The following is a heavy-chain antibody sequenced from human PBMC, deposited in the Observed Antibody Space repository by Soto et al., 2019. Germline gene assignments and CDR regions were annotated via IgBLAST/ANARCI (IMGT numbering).Heavy chain of an antibody. D-gene: IGHD3-3*01. CDR1: GFTFSSYS. J-gene: IGHJ3*02. Sequence: EVQLVECGGGLVQPGGSLRLSCAASGFTFSSYSMNWVRQAPGKGLEWVSYISSSSSTIYYADSVKGRFTISRDNAKNSLYLQMNSLRAEDTAVYYCARDSRRYYDFWSGSNGDAFDIWGQAPMVTVSS. CDR3: ARDSRRYYDFWSGSNGDAFDI. V-gene: IGHV3-48*01. CDR2: ISSSSSTI.